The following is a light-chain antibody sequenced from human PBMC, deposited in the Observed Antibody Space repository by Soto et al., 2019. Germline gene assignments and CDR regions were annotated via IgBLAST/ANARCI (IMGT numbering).Light chain of an antibody. Sequence: QSALTQPPSASGSPGQSVAISCTGTSSDVGGYNYVSWYQLHPGKAPKLMIYEVNMRPSGVPDRFSGSKSGNTASLTISGLRAEGEADYYCTSWTTSTTMIFGGGTKVTVL. CDR1: SSDVGGYNY. J-gene: IGLJ2*01. CDR2: EVN. CDR3: TSWTTSTTMI. V-gene: IGLV2-8*01.